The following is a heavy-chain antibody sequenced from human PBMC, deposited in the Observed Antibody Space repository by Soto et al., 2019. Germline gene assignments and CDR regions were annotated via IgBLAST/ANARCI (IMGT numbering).Heavy chain of an antibody. J-gene: IGHJ4*02. CDR1: GYTFTSYA. V-gene: IGHV1-3*01. Sequence: GASVKVSCKASGYTFTSYAIDWVRQAPGQRLEWMGWINAGNGNTKYSQKFQGRVTITRDTSASTAYMELSSLRSEDTAVYYCATQRYDSGWYAVDYWGQGTLVTVSS. D-gene: IGHD6-19*01. CDR2: INAGNGNT. CDR3: ATQRYDSGWYAVDY.